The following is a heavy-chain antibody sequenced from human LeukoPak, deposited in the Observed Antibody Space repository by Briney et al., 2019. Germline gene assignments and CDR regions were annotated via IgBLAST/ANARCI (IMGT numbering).Heavy chain of an antibody. J-gene: IGHJ4*02. CDR1: GFTVSSNY. CDR2: IYSGGST. CDR3: ARDPDYYGGNSGPPC. V-gene: IGHV3-66*01. D-gene: IGHD4-23*01. Sequence: PGGSLRLSCAPSGFTVSSNYMCWVRQAPGRGLESVSVIYSGGSTYYADSVMGRFTISRDNPKNTLYLQMNSLRAEDTAVYYCARDPDYYGGNSGPPCWGQGTLVTVSS.